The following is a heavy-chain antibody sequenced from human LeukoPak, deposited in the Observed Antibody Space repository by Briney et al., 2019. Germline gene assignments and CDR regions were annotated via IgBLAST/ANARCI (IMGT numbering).Heavy chain of an antibody. Sequence: ASVKVSCKASGYTFSSYGISWVRQAPGQRLERMGWISAYNGNTNYAQKFQGRVTMITDTSTSTAYMELRSLRSEDTAVYYCARDSSEFRSLIPHWGQGTLVTVSS. CDR1: GYTFSSYG. J-gene: IGHJ1*01. V-gene: IGHV1-18*01. CDR2: ISAYNGNT. CDR3: ARDSSEFRSLIPH. D-gene: IGHD2-21*01.